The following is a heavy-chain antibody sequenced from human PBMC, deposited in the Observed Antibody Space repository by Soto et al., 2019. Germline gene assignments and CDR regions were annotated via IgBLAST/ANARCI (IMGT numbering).Heavy chain of an antibody. CDR2: ISNSGRIT. V-gene: IGHV3-11*01. CDR1: GFIFSDYY. CDR3: ARDHGGGGLTLEY. J-gene: IGHJ4*02. Sequence: QVHLEESGGGLVKPGGSLRLSCTASGFIFSDYYMSWIRQAPGKGLEWVSDISNSGRITHHADSVEGRFTISRDNAKASLYLQMNSLRPEASAIYYRARDHGGGGLTLEYWGQGTLVTVSS. D-gene: IGHD3-16*01.